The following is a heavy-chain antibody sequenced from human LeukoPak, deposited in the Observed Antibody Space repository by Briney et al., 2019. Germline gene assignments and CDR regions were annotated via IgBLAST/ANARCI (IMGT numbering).Heavy chain of an antibody. Sequence: GGSLRLSCAASGFTFSSYWMSWVRQAPGKGLEWVANIKQDGSEKYYVDSVEGRFTISRDNAKNSLYLQMNSLRAEDTAVYYCARDRGHSSSRFQHWGQGTLVTVSS. V-gene: IGHV3-7*01. CDR2: IKQDGSEK. D-gene: IGHD6-13*01. J-gene: IGHJ1*01. CDR3: ARDRGHSSSRFQH. CDR1: GFTFSSYW.